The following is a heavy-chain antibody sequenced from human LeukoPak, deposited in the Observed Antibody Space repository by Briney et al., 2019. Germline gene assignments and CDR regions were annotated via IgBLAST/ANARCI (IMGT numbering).Heavy chain of an antibody. V-gene: IGHV3-48*01. CDR2: ISSSSSTI. D-gene: IGHD3-3*01. Sequence: GGSLRLSCAASGFTFSSYSMNWVRQAPGKGLERVSYISSSSSTIYYADSVKGRFTISRDNAKNSLYLQMNSLRAEDTAVYYCARDSDFWSGYSVYYFDYWGQGTLVTVSS. J-gene: IGHJ4*02. CDR3: ARDSDFWSGYSVYYFDY. CDR1: GFTFSSYS.